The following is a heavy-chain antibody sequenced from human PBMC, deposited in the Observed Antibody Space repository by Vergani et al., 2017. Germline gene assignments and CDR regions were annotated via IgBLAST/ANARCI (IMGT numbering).Heavy chain of an antibody. CDR2: IGVDGDR. CDR1: GFTFSSND. V-gene: IGHV3-13*01. D-gene: IGHD1-1*01. Sequence: VESGGGLVQPGGSLRLSCTVSGFTFSSNDFHWVRQTAGKGLEWVSSIGVDGDRYYSDSVTGRFTISRDNGQSYLYLDMDNLRVEDTAVYFCAKECCGTGNCYGWNHLEVWGEGTSVTVSS. CDR3: AKECCGTGNCYGWNHLEV. J-gene: IGHJ6*04.